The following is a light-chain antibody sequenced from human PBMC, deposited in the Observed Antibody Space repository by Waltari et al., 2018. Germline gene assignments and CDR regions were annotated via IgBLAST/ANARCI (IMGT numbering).Light chain of an antibody. J-gene: IGKJ2*01. CDR3: QQRSSWPFMYT. Sequence: EIVLTQSPATLSLSPGEKATLSCMASQSISKYLAWYQQKPGQAPRLLIYDASNRPTDIPARVSGSGSGTDFTLTISSLEPEDFAVYYCQQRSSWPFMYTFGQGTKLEIK. CDR1: QSISKY. CDR2: DAS. V-gene: IGKV3-11*01.